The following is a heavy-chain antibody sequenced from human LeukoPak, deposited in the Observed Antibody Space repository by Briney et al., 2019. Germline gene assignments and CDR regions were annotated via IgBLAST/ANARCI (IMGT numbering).Heavy chain of an antibody. CDR1: GFTFSSYA. V-gene: IGHV3-23*01. D-gene: IGHD4-11*01. CDR3: AKRDYSNCHLDY. CDR2: ISGSGYST. Sequence: GGSLRLSCVASGFTFSSYAMSWVRQAPGKGLEWVSAISGSGYSTYYADSVNGLFTISRDNSKNTLYLLMNSLRAEDTAVYYCAKRDYSNCHLDYWGQGTLVTVSS. J-gene: IGHJ4*02.